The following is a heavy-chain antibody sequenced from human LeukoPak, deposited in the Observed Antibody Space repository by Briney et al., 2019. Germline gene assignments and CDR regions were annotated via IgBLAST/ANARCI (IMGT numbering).Heavy chain of an antibody. CDR2: INHSGST. Sequence: SETLSLTCAVYGGPFSGYYWSWIRQPPGKGLEWIGEINHSGSTNYNPSLKSRVTISVDTSKNQFSLKLSSVTAADTAVYYCARGDYGDYVSNWFDPWGQGTLVTVSS. D-gene: IGHD4-17*01. J-gene: IGHJ5*02. CDR1: GGPFSGYY. V-gene: IGHV4-34*01. CDR3: ARGDYGDYVSNWFDP.